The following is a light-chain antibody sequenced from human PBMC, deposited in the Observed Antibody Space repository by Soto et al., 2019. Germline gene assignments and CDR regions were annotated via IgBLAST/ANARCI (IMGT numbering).Light chain of an antibody. V-gene: IGLV2-14*01. CDR3: SSYTSSNTLI. CDR1: SSDVGGYNY. Sequence: SVLTQPASVSGSPGQSNTISCTGTSSDVGGYNYVSWYQQYPGKAPKVMIYEVTNRPSGASNRFSGPKSGNTASLTISGLQAEDEADYYCSSYTSSNTLIFGGGTKVTDL. J-gene: IGLJ2*01. CDR2: EVT.